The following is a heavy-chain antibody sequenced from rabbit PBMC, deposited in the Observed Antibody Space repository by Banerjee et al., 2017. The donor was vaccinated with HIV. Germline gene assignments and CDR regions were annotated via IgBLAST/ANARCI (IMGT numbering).Heavy chain of an antibody. CDR3: ARYYIYPAGL. V-gene: IGHV1S45*01. CDR1: GFDISNYNM. CDR2: INTLGSA. Sequence: QEQLKETGGGLVQPEGSLTLTCKASGFDISNYNMQWVRQSPGKGLESIGFINTLGSAYYASWAKGRFTISKTSSTTVTLQMTSLTAADTATYFCARYYIYPAGLWGQGTLVTVS. D-gene: IGHD6-1*01. J-gene: IGHJ4*01.